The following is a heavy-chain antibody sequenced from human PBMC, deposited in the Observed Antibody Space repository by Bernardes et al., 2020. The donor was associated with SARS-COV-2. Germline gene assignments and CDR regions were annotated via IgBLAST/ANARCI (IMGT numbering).Heavy chain of an antibody. CDR1: GYPFTGYF. D-gene: IGHD3-22*01. J-gene: IGHJ6*02. Sequence: ASVTVSCKASGYPFTGYFMHWVRQAPGQGLAWMGWINPTSGGTNFAQKFQGRVTMTRDTSISTAYMELSRLRSDDTAVYFCALPPTNYDRYGMDVWGQGTTVTVSS. V-gene: IGHV1-2*02. CDR3: ALPPTNYDRYGMDV. CDR2: INPTSGGT.